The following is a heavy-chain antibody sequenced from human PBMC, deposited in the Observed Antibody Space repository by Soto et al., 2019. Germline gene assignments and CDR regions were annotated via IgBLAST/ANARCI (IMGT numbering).Heavy chain of an antibody. V-gene: IGHV1-69*19. J-gene: IGHJ4*02. CDR2: ISPMFGAA. CDR3: AREVHLHTPAFVK. CDR1: GGTFNTYA. D-gene: IGHD3-3*01. Sequence: QVQLVQSGAEMKKPGSSVKVSCQTSGGTFNTYAMNWVRQAPGQGPEWMGDISPMFGAANYTPKFQGTDTFTADQSTVTSYMQLSSLASEDTALYSCAREVHLHTPAFVKWGQGTLVTVSS.